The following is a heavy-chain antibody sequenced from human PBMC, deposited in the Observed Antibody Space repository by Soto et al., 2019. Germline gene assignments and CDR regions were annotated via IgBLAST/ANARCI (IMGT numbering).Heavy chain of an antibody. Sequence: ASVNVSCKVSGYTLTELSMHWVRQAPGKGLEWMGGFDPEDGETIYAQKFQGRVTMTEDTSTDTAYMELSSLRSEDTAVYYCATGRYYYDSSGPGGWSRWFDPWGQGTLVTVSS. D-gene: IGHD3-22*01. CDR1: GYTLTELS. J-gene: IGHJ5*02. CDR3: ATGRYYYDSSGPGGWSRWFDP. CDR2: FDPEDGET. V-gene: IGHV1-24*01.